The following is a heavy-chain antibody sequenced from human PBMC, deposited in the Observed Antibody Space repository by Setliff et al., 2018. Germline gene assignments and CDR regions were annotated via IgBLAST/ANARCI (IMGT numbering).Heavy chain of an antibody. D-gene: IGHD3-22*01. CDR2: IYPGDSDT. CDR1: KYSFMNYW. Sequence: PGESLKISCTGPKYSFMNYWIGWVRQLPGKGLEWMGIIYPGDSDTKYSPSFQGLVTISADESNDTAYLHWSSLKASDTAIYYCARRDNYYDSTGYSYYFDDWGQGTLVTVSS. V-gene: IGHV5-51*01. J-gene: IGHJ4*02. CDR3: ARRDNYYDSTGYSYYFDD.